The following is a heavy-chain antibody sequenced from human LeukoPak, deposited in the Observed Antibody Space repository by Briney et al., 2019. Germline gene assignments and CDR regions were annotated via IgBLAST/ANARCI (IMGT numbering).Heavy chain of an antibody. CDR2: IYTSGST. CDR1: GGSISSYY. D-gene: IGHD1-20*01. CDR3: ARDGTKYDWQGGWFDP. Sequence: PSETLSLTCTVSGGSISSYYWSWIRQPAGKGLEWIGRIYTSGSTNYNPSLKSRVTMSVDTSKNQFSLKLSSVTAADTAVYYCARDGTKYDWQGGWFDPWGQGTLVTISS. V-gene: IGHV4-4*07. J-gene: IGHJ5*02.